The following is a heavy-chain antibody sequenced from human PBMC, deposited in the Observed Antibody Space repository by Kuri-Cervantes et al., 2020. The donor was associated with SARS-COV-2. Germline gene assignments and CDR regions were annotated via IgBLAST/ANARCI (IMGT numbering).Heavy chain of an antibody. J-gene: IGHJ6*02. V-gene: IGHV3-21*01. Sequence: GGSLRLSCAASGFTFSGFTMNWVRQAPGKGLEWVSSISLSGTYIYYADSVKGRFTVSRDNAKDSLYLQMNSLGGEDTAVYYCARSVGVVVPAAMGDYHYCGMDVWGQGTTVTVSS. CDR2: ISLSGTYI. CDR1: GFTFSGFT. D-gene: IGHD2-2*01. CDR3: ARSVGVVVPAAMGDYHYCGMDV.